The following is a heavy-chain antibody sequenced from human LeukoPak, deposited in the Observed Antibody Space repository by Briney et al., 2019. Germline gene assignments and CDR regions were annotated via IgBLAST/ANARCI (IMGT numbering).Heavy chain of an antibody. Sequence: SGGSLRLSCAASGFTFTNYGMHWVRQAPGKGLEWVAFIRYDGSNKYYADSVKGRFTISRDNSKNTLYLQMNSLRAEDTAVYYCAKDVNDILTGSLYYYYMDVWGKGTTVTISS. CDR1: GFTFTNYG. V-gene: IGHV3-30*02. J-gene: IGHJ6*03. D-gene: IGHD3-9*01. CDR3: AKDVNDILTGSLYYYYMDV. CDR2: IRYDGSNK.